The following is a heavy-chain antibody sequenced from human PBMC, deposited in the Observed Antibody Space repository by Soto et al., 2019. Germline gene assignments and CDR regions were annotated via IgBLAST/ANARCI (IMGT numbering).Heavy chain of an antibody. CDR3: ARDPLDLWEPDQYFPH. CDR2: ISSSSRHI. CDR1: GFTFSSYS. Sequence: EVQLVESGGGLVKPGGSLTLSCAASGFTFSSYSMNWVRQAPGKGLEWVSSISSSSRHIYYADSVKGRFTISRDNAKNSLYLQMNSLRAEDTALYFCARDPLDLWEPDQYFPHWGQGTLVAVSS. J-gene: IGHJ1*01. D-gene: IGHD1-26*01. V-gene: IGHV3-21*01.